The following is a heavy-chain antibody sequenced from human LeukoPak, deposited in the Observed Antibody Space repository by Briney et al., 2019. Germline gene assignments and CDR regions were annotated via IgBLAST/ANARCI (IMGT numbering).Heavy chain of an antibody. CDR3: ANEYSKGDV. J-gene: IGHJ3*01. V-gene: IGHV3-23*01. CDR2: ISGSGGNT. Sequence: GGSLRLSCAASGFTFPNYVMSWVRQAPGKGLEWVSGISGSGGNTYYADCVKGRFTISRDNSKNTLYLQMNSLRAEDAAVYYCANEYSKGDVWGQGTMVTVSS. D-gene: IGHD4-11*01. CDR1: GFTFPNYV.